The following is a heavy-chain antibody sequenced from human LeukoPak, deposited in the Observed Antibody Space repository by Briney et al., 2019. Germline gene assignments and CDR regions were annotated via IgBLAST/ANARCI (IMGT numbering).Heavy chain of an antibody. CDR2: IYTSGTT. CDR3: ARWSGSVTARNYYFYMDV. CDR1: GGSVRRGNYY. Sequence: SETLSLICTVSGGSVRRGNYYWTWNRQPAGSGLEWIGRIYTSGTTDYNPSLRTRVTISVDASRNQFSLNLSSVTAADTAVYYCARWSGSVTARNYYFYMDVWGEGTTVTVSS. V-gene: IGHV4-61*02. D-gene: IGHD6-6*01. J-gene: IGHJ6*03.